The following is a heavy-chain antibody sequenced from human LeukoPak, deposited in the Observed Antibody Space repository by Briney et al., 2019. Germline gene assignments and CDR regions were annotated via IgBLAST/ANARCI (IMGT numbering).Heavy chain of an antibody. J-gene: IGHJ3*02. CDR2: IYYSGST. Sequence: PSETLSLTCTVSGGSISSSSYYWGWIRQPPGKGLEWIGSIYYSGSTYYNPSLKSRVTISVDTSKNQFSLKLSSVTAADTAVYYCARDRQRSYYYDSSGPVNAFDIWGQGTMVTVSS. D-gene: IGHD3-22*01. CDR1: GGSISSSSYY. V-gene: IGHV4-39*07. CDR3: ARDRQRSYYYDSSGPVNAFDI.